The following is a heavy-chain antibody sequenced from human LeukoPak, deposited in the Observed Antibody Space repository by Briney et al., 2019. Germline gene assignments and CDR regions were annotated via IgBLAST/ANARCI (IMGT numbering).Heavy chain of an antibody. V-gene: IGHV1-46*01. J-gene: IGHJ4*02. CDR3: ARDPGS. CDR2: INPSGGST. CDR1: GFTFSSYG. Sequence: GRSLRLSCAASGFTFSSYGMHWVRQAPGQGLEWMGIINPSGGSTSYAQKFQGRVTMTRDMSTSTVYMELSSLRSEDTAVYYCARDPGSWGQGTLVTVSS.